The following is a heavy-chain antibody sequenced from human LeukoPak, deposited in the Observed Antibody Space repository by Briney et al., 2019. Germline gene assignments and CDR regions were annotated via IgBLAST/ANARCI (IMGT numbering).Heavy chain of an antibody. CDR1: GFTFSDYS. Sequence: PGGSLRLSCAAPGFTFSDYSMNWVRQAPGKGLEWVSYIGANSAIYYAGSVKGRFTISRDNAKNSLSLQMNNLRDDDTAVYYCAREGYYGAFDIWGQGTMVTVSS. D-gene: IGHD3-10*01. J-gene: IGHJ3*02. CDR3: AREGYYGAFDI. V-gene: IGHV3-48*02. CDR2: IGANSAI.